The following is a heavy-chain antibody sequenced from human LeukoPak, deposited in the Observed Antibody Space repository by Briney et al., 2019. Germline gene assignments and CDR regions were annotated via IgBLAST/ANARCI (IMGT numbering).Heavy chain of an antibody. CDR2: ISSSSSYT. J-gene: IGHJ5*02. V-gene: IGHV3-11*06. D-gene: IGHD2-2*01. Sequence: GGSLRLSCAASGFTFSDYYMSWIRQAPGEGLEWVSYISSSSSYTNYADSVKGRFTISRDNAKNSLYLQMNSLRAEDTAVYYCARVRVEVDVVPAYFFDPWGQGTLVTVSS. CDR3: ARVRVEVDVVPAYFFDP. CDR1: GFTFSDYY.